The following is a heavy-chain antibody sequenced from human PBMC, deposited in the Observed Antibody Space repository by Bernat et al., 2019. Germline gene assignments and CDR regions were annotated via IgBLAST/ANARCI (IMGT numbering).Heavy chain of an antibody. V-gene: IGHV1-2*04. CDR3: ARETTPAAAGTMGSLDY. CDR2: INPNSGGT. CDR1: GYTFTGYY. Sequence: QVQLVQSGAEVKKPGASVKVSCKASGYTFTGYYMHWVRQAPGQGLEWMGWINPNSGGTNYAQKFQGWVTMTRDTSISTAYMELSRLRSDDTAVYYCARETTPAAAGTMGSLDYWGQGTLVTVSS. J-gene: IGHJ4*02. D-gene: IGHD6-13*01.